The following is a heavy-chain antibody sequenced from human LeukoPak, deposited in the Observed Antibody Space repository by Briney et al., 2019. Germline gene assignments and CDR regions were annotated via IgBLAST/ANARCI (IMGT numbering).Heavy chain of an antibody. CDR2: ILFDGSNT. Sequence: GGSLRLSCAASGFTFSSYAMHWVRQAPGKGLEWVAVILFDGSNTYYADSVKGRFTISRDNSKNTLYLQMNSLRAEDTAVYYCAKSLVVPNFDYWGQGTLVTVSS. D-gene: IGHD2-8*02. CDR1: GFTFSSYA. CDR3: AKSLVVPNFDY. V-gene: IGHV3-30-3*02. J-gene: IGHJ4*02.